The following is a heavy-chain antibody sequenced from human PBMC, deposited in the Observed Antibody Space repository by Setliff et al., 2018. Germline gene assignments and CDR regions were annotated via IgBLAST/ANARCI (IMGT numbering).Heavy chain of an antibody. Sequence: ASVKVSCKASGYTFTSHYMHWVRQAPGLGLEWMGTINPSSGRTSYAQKFQGRVTMTRDTSTSTVYRDMSSLRSEGTAVYYCTRDVFPYHYEGAFDIWGQGTMVTVSS. CDR2: INPSSGRT. CDR1: GYTFTSHY. D-gene: IGHD3-22*01. J-gene: IGHJ3*02. V-gene: IGHV1-46*01. CDR3: TRDVFPYHYEGAFDI.